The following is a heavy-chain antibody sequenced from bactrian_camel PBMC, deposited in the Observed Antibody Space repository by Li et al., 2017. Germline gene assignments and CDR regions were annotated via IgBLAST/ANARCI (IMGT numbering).Heavy chain of an antibody. J-gene: IGHJ4*01. Sequence: DVQLVESGGGLVQPGGSLRLSCAASGFGFANYDMSWVRQTPGEGLEWVSGINSGGGSTYYADSVKGRFTISRDNAKNTLYLQLNSLTTEDTALYYCTSNSDSVYDIDPYHMYWGQGTQVTVS. CDR3: TSNSDSVYDIDPYHMY. CDR1: GFGFANYD. V-gene: IGHV3S32*01. CDR2: INSGGGST. D-gene: IGHD4*01.